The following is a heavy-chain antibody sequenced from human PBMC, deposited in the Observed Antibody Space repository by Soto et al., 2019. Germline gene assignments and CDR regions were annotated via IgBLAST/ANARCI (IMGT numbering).Heavy chain of an antibody. D-gene: IGHD2-15*01. CDR3: ARDLYRSGPGWFDH. J-gene: IGHJ5*02. V-gene: IGHV4-34*01. CDR1: GLAFSNEY. CDR2: INHSGIH. Sequence: SGTLSLACAVYGLAFSNEYCSLIRQPPGKGLEWIGEINHSGIHNYNPSLKSRVTISVDTSKNQLSLKLTSVTAADTAVYYCARDLYRSGPGWFDHWGPRTIVTVSS.